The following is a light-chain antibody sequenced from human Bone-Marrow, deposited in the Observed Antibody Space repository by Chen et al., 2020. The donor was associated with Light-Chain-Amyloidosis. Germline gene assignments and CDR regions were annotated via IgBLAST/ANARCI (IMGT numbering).Light chain of an antibody. V-gene: IGKV4-1*01. CDR2: WAS. Sequence: DIVMTQSPDSLAVSLGERATINCKSSQSVLYSSNNKNYLAWYQQKPGQPPKLLIYWASTRKSGVPDRFSGSGSGTDFTHTISSLQAEDVAVYYCQQYYSTPRFTFGPGTKVDIK. CDR3: QQYYSTPRFT. J-gene: IGKJ3*01. CDR1: QSVLYSSNNKNY.